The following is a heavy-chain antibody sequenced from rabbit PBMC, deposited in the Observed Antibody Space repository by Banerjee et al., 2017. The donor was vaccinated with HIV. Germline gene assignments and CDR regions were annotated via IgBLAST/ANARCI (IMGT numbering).Heavy chain of an antibody. V-gene: IGHV1S45*01. J-gene: IGHJ4*01. CDR2: IDTGSRGYT. Sequence: EQLVESGGGLVQPGGSLTLTCPASGFSFSSDYWICWVRQAPGKGLEWIACIDTGSRGYTWYASWAKGRFTISKTSSTTVTLQMTSLTAADTATYFCARNVVGYVYAFNLWGPGTLVTVS. CDR3: ARNVVGYVYAFNL. CDR1: GFSFSSDYW. D-gene: IGHD6-1*01.